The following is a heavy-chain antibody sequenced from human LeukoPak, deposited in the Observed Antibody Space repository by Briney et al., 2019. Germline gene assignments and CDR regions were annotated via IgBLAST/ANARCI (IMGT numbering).Heavy chain of an antibody. CDR1: GGSISSGSYY. CDR2: IYTSGST. CDR3: ARVYAYSYGYVDY. D-gene: IGHD5-18*01. J-gene: IGHJ4*02. V-gene: IGHV4-61*02. Sequence: SQTLSLTCTVSGGSISSGSYYWSWIRQPAGKGLEGIGRIYTSGSTNDKPSLKSRVTISVDTSKNQFSLKLSSVTAADTAVYYCARVYAYSYGYVDYWGQGTLVTVSS.